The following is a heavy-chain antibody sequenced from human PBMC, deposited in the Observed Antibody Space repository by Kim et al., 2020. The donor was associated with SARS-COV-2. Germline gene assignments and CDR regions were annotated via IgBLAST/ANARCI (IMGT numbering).Heavy chain of an antibody. J-gene: IGHJ4*02. V-gene: IGHV3-64D*09. D-gene: IGHD3-16*01. Sequence: GGSLRLSCSASGFTFSTYAMHWVRQAPGKGLECVSAINNNGGITDYADSVKGRFTISRDNSKNTLYLQMRNLRPEDTAIYYCVRDRGIVIRDLDYLGQ. CDR3: VRDRGIVIRDLDY. CDR1: GFTFSTYA. CDR2: INNNGGIT.